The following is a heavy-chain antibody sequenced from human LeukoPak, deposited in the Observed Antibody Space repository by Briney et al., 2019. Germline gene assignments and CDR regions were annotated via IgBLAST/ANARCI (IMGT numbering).Heavy chain of an antibody. J-gene: IGHJ4*02. CDR3: ARIGPGRGYYFTQERHFDY. CDR2: ISSSSSYI. Sequence: KPGGSLRLSCAASGFTFSSYSMNWVRQAPGKGLEWVSSISSSSSYIYYADSVKGRFTISRDNAKNSLYLQMNSLRAEDTAVYYCARIGPGRGYYFTQERHFDYWGQGTLVTVSS. CDR1: GFTFSSYS. V-gene: IGHV3-21*01. D-gene: IGHD3-22*01.